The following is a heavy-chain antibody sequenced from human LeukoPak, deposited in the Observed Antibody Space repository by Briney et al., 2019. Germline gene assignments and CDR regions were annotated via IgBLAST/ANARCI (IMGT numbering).Heavy chain of an antibody. J-gene: IGHJ3*02. CDR1: GFTFSSYD. D-gene: IGHD2-15*01. CDR2: IGTAGDT. V-gene: IGHV3-13*01. CDR3: AREYCSGGSCQGNAFDI. Sequence: GGSLRLSCAASGFTFSSYDMHWVRQATGKGLEWVSAIGTAGDTYYPGSVKGRFTISRENAKNSLYLQMNSLRAGDTAVYYCAREYCSGGSCQGNAFDIWGQGTMVTVSS.